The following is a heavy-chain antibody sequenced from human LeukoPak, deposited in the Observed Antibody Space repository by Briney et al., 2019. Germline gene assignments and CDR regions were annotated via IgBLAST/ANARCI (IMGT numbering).Heavy chain of an antibody. Sequence: SETLSLTCAVYGGSFSGYYWSWIRQPPGKGLEWIGEINHSGSTNYNPSLKSRVTISVDTSKDQFSLKLSSVTAADTAVYYCARIKCGGDCRGYYYYYHMDVWGKGTTVTISS. CDR3: ARIKCGGDCRGYYYYYHMDV. D-gene: IGHD2-21*02. CDR2: INHSGST. V-gene: IGHV4-34*01. CDR1: GGSFSGYY. J-gene: IGHJ6*03.